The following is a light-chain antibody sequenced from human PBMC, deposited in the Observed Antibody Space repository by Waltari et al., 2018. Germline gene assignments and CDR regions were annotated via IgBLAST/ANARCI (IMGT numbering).Light chain of an antibody. V-gene: IGLV1-44*01. CDR3: AAWDDSLNGPV. CDR1: SSNTGSNT. Sequence: QSVLTQPPSASGTPGQRVTIPCSGSSSNTGSNTVNWYQQLPGTAPKLLIYSNNQRPSGVPDRFSGSKSGTSASLAISGLQSEDEADYYYAAWDDSLNGPVFGGGTKLTVL. J-gene: IGLJ2*01. CDR2: SNN.